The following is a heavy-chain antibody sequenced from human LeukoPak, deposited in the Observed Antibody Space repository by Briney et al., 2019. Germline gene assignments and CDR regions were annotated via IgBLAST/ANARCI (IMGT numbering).Heavy chain of an antibody. D-gene: IGHD3-3*01. CDR3: AKTSLSDPSGHYYYMDV. J-gene: IGHJ6*03. CDR2: ISGSGGST. Sequence: GGSLRLSCAASGFTFSSYGMSWVRQAPGKGLEWVSAISGSGGSTYYADSVKARFTISRDNSQNTVSLQLNNLRIEDTALYYCAKTSLSDPSGHYYYMDVWGKGTTVTISS. V-gene: IGHV3-23*01. CDR1: GFTFSSYG.